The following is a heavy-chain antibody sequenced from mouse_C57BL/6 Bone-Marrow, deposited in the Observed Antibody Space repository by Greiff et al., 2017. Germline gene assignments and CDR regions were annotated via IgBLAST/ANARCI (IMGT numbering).Heavy chain of an antibody. D-gene: IGHD1-1*01. V-gene: IGHV1-69*01. Sequence: QVQLQQPGAELVMPGASVKLSCKASGYTFTSYWMHWVKQMPGQGLEWIGEIDPSDSYTNYNQQFKGKSTLTVDKSSRPAYMQLSSLTSEDSAVYDCASSYYGSSPWFAYGGQGTLVTVSA. CDR2: IDPSDSYT. J-gene: IGHJ3*01. CDR3: ASSYYGSSPWFAY. CDR1: GYTFTSYW.